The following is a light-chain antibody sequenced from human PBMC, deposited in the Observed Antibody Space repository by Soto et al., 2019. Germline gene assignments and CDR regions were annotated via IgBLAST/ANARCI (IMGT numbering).Light chain of an antibody. CDR1: EDISTW. V-gene: IGKV1-12*01. Sequence: DIQMTQSPSSVSASVGDRVTITCRSSEDISTWLAWYQQKPGKAPKLLIYAASSLQSGVPSRFSGSGSGTDFPLTISTQQPEDFATYNCQHADSFPRITFRQGTRLDTK. CDR3: QHADSFPRIT. J-gene: IGKJ5*01. CDR2: AAS.